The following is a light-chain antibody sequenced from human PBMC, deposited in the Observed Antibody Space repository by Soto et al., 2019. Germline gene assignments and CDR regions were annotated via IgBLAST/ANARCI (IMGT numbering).Light chain of an antibody. CDR3: MQALQTPPT. Sequence: DIVMTQSQLSLPVTPGEPASISCRSSQSLLHSNGYNYLDWYLQKPGQSPQLLIYLGSSRASGVPDRFSGGGSGTDFTLKISRVEAEDVGIYYCMQALQTPPTFGQGTKVEIK. CDR2: LGS. J-gene: IGKJ1*01. CDR1: QSLLHSNGYNY. V-gene: IGKV2-28*01.